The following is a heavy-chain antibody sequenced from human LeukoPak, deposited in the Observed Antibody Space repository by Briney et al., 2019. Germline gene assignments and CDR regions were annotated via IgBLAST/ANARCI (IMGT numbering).Heavy chain of an antibody. CDR1: GYTFTGYY. Sequence: GASVKVSCKASGYTFTGYYMHWVRQAPGQGLEWMGWINPNSGGTNYAQKFQGRVTMTRDTSISTAYMELSRLRSEDTAVYYCARATSGYESRPSDYWGQGTLVTVSS. V-gene: IGHV1-2*02. D-gene: IGHD5-12*01. J-gene: IGHJ4*02. CDR2: INPNSGGT. CDR3: ARATSGYESRPSDY.